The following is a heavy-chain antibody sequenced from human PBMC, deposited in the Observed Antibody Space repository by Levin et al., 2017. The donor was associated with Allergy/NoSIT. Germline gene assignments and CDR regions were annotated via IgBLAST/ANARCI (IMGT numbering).Heavy chain of an antibody. D-gene: IGHD3-3*01. J-gene: IGHJ3*02. Sequence: ASVKVSCKASGYPFGSYYLHWLRQAPGQGLEWMGMINPSDGVTRYAQKFQATVTLTKDSSTKTAYVELSSLRSEDTAVYYCARDHDLWNHYYREGGVLDTWGQGTLVIVS. CDR3: ARDHDLWNHYYREGGVLDT. CDR1: GYPFGSYY. CDR2: INPSDGVT. V-gene: IGHV1-46*01.